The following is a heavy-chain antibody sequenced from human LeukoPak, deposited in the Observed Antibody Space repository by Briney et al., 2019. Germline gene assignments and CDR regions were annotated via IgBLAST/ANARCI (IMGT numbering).Heavy chain of an antibody. J-gene: IGHJ4*02. Sequence: GGSLRLSCAASGFTFSSYNMNWVRQAPGKGLEWVSYISTSSNTIYYADSVKGRFTISRDNAKNSLYLQMNSLRAKDTAVYYCARDVSGGSAALDYWGQGTLVTVSS. CDR2: ISTSSNTI. D-gene: IGHD2-15*01. CDR3: ARDVSGGSAALDY. V-gene: IGHV3-48*04. CDR1: GFTFSSYN.